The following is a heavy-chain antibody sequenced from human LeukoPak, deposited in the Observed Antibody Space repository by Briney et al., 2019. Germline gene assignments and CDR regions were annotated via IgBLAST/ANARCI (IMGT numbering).Heavy chain of an antibody. CDR3: AREGPSGYNYGLYYFDY. D-gene: IGHD5-18*01. V-gene: IGHV4-4*07. CDR2: IYSSGSA. CDR1: GASISTYY. J-gene: IGHJ4*02. Sequence: SETLSLTCTVSGASISTYYRSWLRRPAGKGLEWIGRIYSSGSANYNPSLKSRTTMSVDTSKNQFSLKVSSVTAAGTAVYYCAREGPSGYNYGLYYFDYWGQGTLVTVSS.